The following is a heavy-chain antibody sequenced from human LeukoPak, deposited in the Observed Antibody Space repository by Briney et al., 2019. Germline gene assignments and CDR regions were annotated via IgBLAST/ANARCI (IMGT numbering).Heavy chain of an antibody. D-gene: IGHD2-2*01. CDR3: ARGGRSTTVMYNWVDT. CDR1: GGSFSGYY. V-gene: IGHV4-34*01. CDR2: INHSGST. Sequence: PSETLSLTCAVDGGSFSGYYWSWTRQPPGKGLEWIGEINHSGSTNYNPPLKSRVTISGDTSKNQFSLKLSSVTAAGTALYYCARGGRSTTVMYNWVDTSGQRTPLSVSS. J-gene: IGHJ5*02.